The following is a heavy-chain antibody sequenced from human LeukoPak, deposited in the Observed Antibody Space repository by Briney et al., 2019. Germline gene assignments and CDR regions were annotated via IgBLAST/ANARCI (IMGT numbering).Heavy chain of an antibody. J-gene: IGHJ4*02. V-gene: IGHV4-39*01. CDR1: GGSISSSSYY. D-gene: IGHD2-2*02. Sequence: PSETLSLTCTVSGGSISSSSYYWGWIRQPPGKGPEWIGSIYYSGSTYYNPSLKRLVTISVDTSKNQFSLQLSYVTPADTAVYYCARRVGYCSSTSCYILSDYWGQGTLVTVSS. CDR2: IYYSGST. CDR3: ARRVGYCSSTSCYILSDY.